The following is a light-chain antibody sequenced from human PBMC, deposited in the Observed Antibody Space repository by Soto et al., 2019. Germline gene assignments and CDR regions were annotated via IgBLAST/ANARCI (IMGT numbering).Light chain of an antibody. Sequence: EIVLTQSPATLSLSPGERATLSCRASRSVTGYLAWYQQKPGQAPRLLIYDASSRATGIPPRLSGSGSGTDFPLAITRLEPEDFAVYYCQQRSDWPSTFGGGTKVEI. CDR3: QQRSDWPST. CDR2: DAS. CDR1: RSVTGY. J-gene: IGKJ4*01. V-gene: IGKV3-11*01.